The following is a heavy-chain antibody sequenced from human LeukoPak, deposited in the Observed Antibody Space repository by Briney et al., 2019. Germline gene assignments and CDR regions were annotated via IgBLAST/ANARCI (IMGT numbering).Heavy chain of an antibody. V-gene: IGHV3-21*01. CDR3: ARAYGGNHDY. CDR1: GFTFDDYA. J-gene: IGHJ4*02. CDR2: ISSSSSYI. Sequence: GRSLRLSCAASGFTFDDYAMHWVRQAPGKGLEWVSSISSSSSYIYYADSVKGRFTISRDNAKNSLYLQMNSLRAEDTAVYYCARAYGGNHDYWGQGTLVTVSS. D-gene: IGHD4-23*01.